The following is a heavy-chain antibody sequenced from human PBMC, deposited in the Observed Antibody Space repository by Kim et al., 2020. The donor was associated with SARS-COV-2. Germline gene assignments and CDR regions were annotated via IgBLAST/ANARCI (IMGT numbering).Heavy chain of an antibody. Sequence: GGSLRLSCAASGFTVSSNYMSWVRQAPGKGLEWVSVIYSSGSTYYADSVKGRFTISRDNSKNTVYLQMNSLRAEDTAVYYCARVPDHYYYALDVCGRATT. CDR1: GFTVSSNY. CDR3: ARVPDHYYYALDV. J-gene: IGHJ6*02. V-gene: IGHV3-53*01. CDR2: IYSSGST.